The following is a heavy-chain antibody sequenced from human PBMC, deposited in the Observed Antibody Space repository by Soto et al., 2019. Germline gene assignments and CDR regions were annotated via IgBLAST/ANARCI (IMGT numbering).Heavy chain of an antibody. CDR2: ISYDGSYK. Sequence: QVQLVESGGGVVQPGRSLRLSCAASGFTFSSYGMHWVRQAPGKGLEWVAVISYDGSYKYYADSVKGRFTISRDNSKNTLYLPMNSLRAEDTSVYYCAKWIGGFDYWGQGTLVSVSS. D-gene: IGHD3-16*01. CDR3: AKWIGGFDY. V-gene: IGHV3-30*18. CDR1: GFTFSSYG. J-gene: IGHJ4*02.